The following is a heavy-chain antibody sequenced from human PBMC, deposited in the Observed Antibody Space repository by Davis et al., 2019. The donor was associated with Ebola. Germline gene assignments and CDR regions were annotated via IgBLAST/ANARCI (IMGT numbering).Heavy chain of an antibody. V-gene: IGHV4-59*12. CDR2: IYYSGST. CDR1: GGSISSYY. CDR3: ARGPTYYYGMDV. J-gene: IGHJ6*02. Sequence: GSLRLSCTVSGGSISSYYWSWIRQPPGKGLEWIGYIYYSGSTNYNPSLKSRVTISVDTSKNQFSLKLSSVTAADTAVYYCARGPTYYYGMDVWGQGTTVTVSS.